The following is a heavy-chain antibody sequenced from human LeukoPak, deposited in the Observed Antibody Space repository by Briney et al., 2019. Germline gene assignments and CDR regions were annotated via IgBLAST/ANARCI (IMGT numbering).Heavy chain of an antibody. CDR2: IYSGGST. D-gene: IGHD6-13*01. J-gene: IGHJ4*02. V-gene: IGHV3-53*01. Sequence: GGSLRLSCAASGFTFSSQAMSWVRQAPGKGLEWVSVIYSGGSTYYADSVKGRFTISRDNSKNTLYLQMNSLRAEDTAVYYCARARRSSSWPEGDYWGQGTLVTVSS. CDR1: GFTFSSQA. CDR3: ARARRSSSWPEGDY.